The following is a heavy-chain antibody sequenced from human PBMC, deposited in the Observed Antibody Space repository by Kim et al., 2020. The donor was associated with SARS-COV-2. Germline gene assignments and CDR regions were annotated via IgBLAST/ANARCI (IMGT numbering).Heavy chain of an antibody. Sequence: ASVKVSCKASGYTFTSYYMHWVRQAPGQGLEWMGIINPSGGSTSYAQKFQGRVTMTRDTSTSTVYMELSSLRSEDTAVYYCARDEAAAGLVRVRSEYFQHWGQGTLVTVSS. CDR1: GYTFTSYY. D-gene: IGHD6-13*01. CDR3: ARDEAAAGLVRVRSEYFQH. V-gene: IGHV1-46*01. CDR2: INPSGGST. J-gene: IGHJ1*01.